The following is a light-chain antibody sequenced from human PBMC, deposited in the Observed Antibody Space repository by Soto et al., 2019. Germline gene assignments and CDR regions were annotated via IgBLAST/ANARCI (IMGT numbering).Light chain of an antibody. Sequence: DIPLTQSHSTLSGSVGDRVSIXCRASQSISNYLDWYQQESGKAPKLLIYAASSLQSGVPSRFSGSGSGTDFTLTISSLQPEDFAAYYCQQNYNTPWTFGQGTKVDI. V-gene: IGKV1-39*01. CDR2: AAS. CDR3: QQNYNTPWT. J-gene: IGKJ1*01. CDR1: QSISNY.